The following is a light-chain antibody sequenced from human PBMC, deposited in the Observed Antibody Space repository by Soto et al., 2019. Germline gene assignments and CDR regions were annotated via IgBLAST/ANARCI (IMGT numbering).Light chain of an antibody. V-gene: IGKV3-20*01. J-gene: IGKJ4*01. CDR3: QQYGSFSLS. Sequence: DIVLTQSPGILSLSPGERATLSCRASQSVRSDYLAWYQQKPGQAPRLLTHGPSKRATGIPDRFSASGSGTDFTLTISRLEPEDFAVYYCQQYGSFSLSFGGGTKVEIK. CDR2: GPS. CDR1: QSVRSDY.